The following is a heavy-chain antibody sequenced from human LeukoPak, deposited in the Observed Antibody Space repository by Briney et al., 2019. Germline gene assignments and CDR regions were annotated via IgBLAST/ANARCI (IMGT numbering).Heavy chain of an antibody. D-gene: IGHD2-2*01. Sequence: PGGSLRLSCAASGFTVSSNYMSWVRQAPGKGLEWVSVIYSGGSTYYADSVKGRFTISRDNSKNTLYLQMNSLRAEDTAVYYCASGGVPAAHYYYMDVWGKGTTVTVSS. V-gene: IGHV3-53*01. CDR3: ASGGVPAAHYYYMDV. CDR1: GFTVSSNY. J-gene: IGHJ6*03. CDR2: IYSGGST.